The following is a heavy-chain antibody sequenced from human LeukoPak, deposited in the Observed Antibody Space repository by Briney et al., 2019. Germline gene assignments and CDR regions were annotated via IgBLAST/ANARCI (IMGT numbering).Heavy chain of an antibody. V-gene: IGHV1-24*01. D-gene: IGHD3-22*01. J-gene: IGHJ4*02. CDR1: GYTLTELS. Sequence: ASVKVSCKVSGYTLTELSMHWVRQAPGKGLEWMGGFDPEDGETIYAQKFQGRVTMTEDTSTDTAYMELSSLRSDDTAVYYCARAGYYDSSGSPLLFDYWGQGTLVTVSS. CDR2: FDPEDGET. CDR3: ARAGYYDSSGSPLLFDY.